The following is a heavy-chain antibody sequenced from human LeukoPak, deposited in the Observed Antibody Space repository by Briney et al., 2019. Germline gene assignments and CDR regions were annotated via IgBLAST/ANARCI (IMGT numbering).Heavy chain of an antibody. D-gene: IGHD6-19*01. CDR1: GFTFSSFS. Sequence: PGGTLRLSCAASGFTFSSFSMNWVRQAPGKGLEWVSSISSSSSYIYYAAPVKGRFTISRDTAKNSLYLQMNSLRAEDTAVYYCAKGEGGDSGWYGDYWGQGTLVTVSS. J-gene: IGHJ4*02. CDR3: AKGEGGDSGWYGDY. V-gene: IGHV3-21*01. CDR2: ISSSSSYI.